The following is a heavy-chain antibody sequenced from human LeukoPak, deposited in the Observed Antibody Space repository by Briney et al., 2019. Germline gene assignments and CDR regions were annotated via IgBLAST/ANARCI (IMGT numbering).Heavy chain of an antibody. CDR1: GFTFSSYS. Sequence: GGSLRLSCAASGFTFSSYSMNWVRQAPGKGLEWVSYISTSSSTIYYADSVKGRFTISRDNAKNSLYLQMDSLRAEDTAVYYCARYYSGYDDYWGQGTLVTVSS. J-gene: IGHJ4*02. CDR2: ISTSSSTI. D-gene: IGHD5-12*01. V-gene: IGHV3-48*04. CDR3: ARYYSGYDDY.